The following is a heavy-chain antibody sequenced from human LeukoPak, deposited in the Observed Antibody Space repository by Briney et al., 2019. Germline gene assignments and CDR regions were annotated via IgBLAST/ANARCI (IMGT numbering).Heavy chain of an antibody. CDR2: ISYDGSNK. CDR1: GFTFSSYG. Sequence: GGSLRLSCAASGFTFSSYGMHWVRQAPGKGLEWVAVISYDGSNKYYADSVKGRFTISRDNSKNTLYLQMNSLRAEDTAVYYCANRHYDSSGYYENFDYWGQGTLVTVSS. J-gene: IGHJ4*02. CDR3: ANRHYDSSGYYENFDY. D-gene: IGHD3-22*01. V-gene: IGHV3-30*18.